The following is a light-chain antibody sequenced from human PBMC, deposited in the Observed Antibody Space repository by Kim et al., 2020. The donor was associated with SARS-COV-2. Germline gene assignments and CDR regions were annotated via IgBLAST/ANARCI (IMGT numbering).Light chain of an antibody. CDR2: DVN. CDR1: NSDIGRYNY. V-gene: IGLV2-14*03. CDR3: SSYTSSRTYV. J-gene: IGLJ1*01. Sequence: QSALTQPASVPGSPGQSITISCTGTNSDIGRYNYVSWYQQHPGKAPKLMIYDVNNRPSWVSDRFSGSKSGNTASLTISGLQAEDDADYYCSSYTSSRTYVFGTGTKVTVL.